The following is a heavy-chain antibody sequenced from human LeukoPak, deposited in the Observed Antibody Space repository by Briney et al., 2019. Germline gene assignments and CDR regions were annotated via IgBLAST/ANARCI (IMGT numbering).Heavy chain of an antibody. J-gene: IGHJ4*02. V-gene: IGHV3-53*01. CDR1: GFIVNINY. CDR3: ARDLYCYDSSGYKHRVFDY. D-gene: IGHD3-22*01. Sequence: GGSLRLSCAASGFIVNINYMSWVRQAPGKGLEWVSVIYSGGNTYYADSVKGRFTISRDKTKNTVYLQMNSLRAEDTAVYYCARDLYCYDSSGYKHRVFDYWGQGTLVTVSS. CDR2: IYSGGNT.